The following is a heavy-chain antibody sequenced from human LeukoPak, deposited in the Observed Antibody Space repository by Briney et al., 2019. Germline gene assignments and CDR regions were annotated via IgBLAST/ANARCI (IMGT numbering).Heavy chain of an antibody. CDR1: GFIFSSSA. Sequence: SGGSLRLSCAASGFIFSSSAMNWVRQAPGKGLQWVSTISDNGGNTYYPDSVKGRFTISRDNSKNTLYLQMNSLRAEDTAVYYCAKSPYYDLWGQGTLVTVSS. J-gene: IGHJ4*02. D-gene: IGHD3-22*01. V-gene: IGHV3-23*01. CDR3: AKSPYYDL. CDR2: ISDNGGNT.